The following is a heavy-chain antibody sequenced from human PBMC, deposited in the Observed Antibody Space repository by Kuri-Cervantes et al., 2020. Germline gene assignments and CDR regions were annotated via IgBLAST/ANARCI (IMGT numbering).Heavy chain of an antibody. V-gene: IGHV2-5*01. D-gene: IGHD6-13*01. CDR3: ARDVTYSSSWYDYYYGMDV. Sequence: SGPTLVKPTQTLTLTCTFSGFSLSTSGVGVGWIRQPPGKALERLALIHWNDDKRYSPSLKSRLTITKDTSKNQVVLTMTNMDPVDTATYYCARDVTYSSSWYDYYYGMDVWGQGTTVTVSS. J-gene: IGHJ6*02. CDR2: IHWNDDK. CDR1: GFSLSTSGVG.